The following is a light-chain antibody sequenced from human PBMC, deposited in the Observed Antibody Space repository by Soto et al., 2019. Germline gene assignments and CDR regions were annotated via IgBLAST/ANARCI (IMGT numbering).Light chain of an antibody. CDR2: VAS. V-gene: IGKV3-11*01. CDR3: QQYNVWPLT. CDR1: QSVSSY. Sequence: IGLTQSPATLSLSPGERATLSCRAGQSVSSYLACYQQKPGQAPRLLIYVASSRATGIPDRFSGSGSGTDFTLTISRLEPEDFALYYCQQYNVWPLTFCHGAKVDIK. J-gene: IGKJ1*01.